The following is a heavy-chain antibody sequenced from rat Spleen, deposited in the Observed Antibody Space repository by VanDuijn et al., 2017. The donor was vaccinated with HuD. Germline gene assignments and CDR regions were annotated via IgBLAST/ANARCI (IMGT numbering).Heavy chain of an antibody. Sequence: QVQLKESGPGLVQPSQTLSLTCTVSGFSLTNYGVTWVRQPPGKGLEWMGVIWGNGNTTYNSALKSRLSISRDTSKSQGFLKMNNLQTEDTAMYFCARSDILAAMGHYWGQGVMVTVSS. CDR2: IWGNGNT. D-gene: IGHD1-2*01. J-gene: IGHJ2*01. CDR1: GFSLTNYG. V-gene: IGHV2S61*01. CDR3: ARSDILAAMGHY.